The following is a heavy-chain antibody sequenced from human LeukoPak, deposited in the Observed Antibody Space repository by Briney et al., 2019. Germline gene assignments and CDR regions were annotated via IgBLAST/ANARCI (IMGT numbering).Heavy chain of an antibody. J-gene: IGHJ4*02. Sequence: GSLRLSCAASGFTFSDYWMTWVRQAPGRGLEWVANLKQDGSEKSYVDSVEGRFTISKDNAKNSLYLQMNSLRAEDTAVYFCTRDRGFFDYWGQGTLVTVSS. CDR1: GFTFSDYW. D-gene: IGHD3-10*01. CDR3: TRDRGFFDY. V-gene: IGHV3-7*03. CDR2: LKQDGSEK.